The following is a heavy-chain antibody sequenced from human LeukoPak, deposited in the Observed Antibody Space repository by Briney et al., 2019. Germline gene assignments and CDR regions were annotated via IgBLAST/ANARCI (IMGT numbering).Heavy chain of an antibody. CDR3: ARGPYSSGWYAIDY. Sequence: PSETLSLTCTVSGGSISGLYWSWIRQPAGKRLEWIGRIYNRENTNYNPSLKSRVTVSVDTSKDQFSLKLSSVTAADTAVYYCARGPYSSGWYAIDYWGQGTLVTVSS. J-gene: IGHJ4*02. V-gene: IGHV4-4*07. D-gene: IGHD6-19*01. CDR2: IYNRENT. CDR1: GGSISGLY.